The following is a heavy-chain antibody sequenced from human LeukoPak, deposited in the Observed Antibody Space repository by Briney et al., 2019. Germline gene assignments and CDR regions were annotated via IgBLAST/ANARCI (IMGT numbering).Heavy chain of an antibody. J-gene: IGHJ4*02. V-gene: IGHV1-18*04. CDR2: ISAYNGNT. Sequence: ASVKVSCKASGYTFTGYYMHWVRQAPGQGLEWMGWISAYNGNTNYAQKLQGRVTMTTDTSTSTAYMELRSLRSDDTAVYYCARTLGVPWELLISPSDYWGRGTLVTVSS. CDR1: GYTFTGYY. CDR3: ARTLGVPWELLISPSDY. D-gene: IGHD1-26*01.